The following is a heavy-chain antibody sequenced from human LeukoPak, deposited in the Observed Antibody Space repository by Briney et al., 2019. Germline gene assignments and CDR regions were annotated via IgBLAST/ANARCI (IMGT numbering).Heavy chain of an antibody. J-gene: IGHJ4*02. CDR1: GFTFSSYW. V-gene: IGHV3-7*01. CDR3: ARIGSSWYGLLDY. CDR2: IKQDGSEK. Sequence: GGSLRLSCAASGFTFSSYWMSWVRQAPGKVLEWVANIKQDGSEKYYVDSVKGRFTISRDNAKNSLYLQMNSLRAEDTAVYYCARIGSSWYGLLDYWGQGTLVTVSS. D-gene: IGHD6-13*01.